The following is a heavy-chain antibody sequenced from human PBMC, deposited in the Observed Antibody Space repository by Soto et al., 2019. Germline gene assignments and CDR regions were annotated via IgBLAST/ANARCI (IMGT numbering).Heavy chain of an antibody. Sequence: EVQLVESGGGSVQPGGSLRLSCVASGITFSGYWMHWVRQVPGKGLVWVARVDSDGSGTSYADSVKGRFTISRDNAKNTPYLQMNSLRVGDTAVEYCATVFEHWGQGIPVTVSS. V-gene: IGHV3-74*01. CDR2: VDSDGSGT. CDR1: GITFSGYW. CDR3: ATVFEH. J-gene: IGHJ4*02.